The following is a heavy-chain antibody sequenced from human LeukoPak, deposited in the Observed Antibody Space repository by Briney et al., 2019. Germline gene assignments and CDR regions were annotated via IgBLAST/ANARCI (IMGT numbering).Heavy chain of an antibody. Sequence: ASVKVSCKASGYTFTSYGISWVRQAPGQGLEWMGWISAYNGNTNYAQKLQGRVTMTTDTSTSTAYMELRGLRSDDTAVYYCAREDPSGYDYYFDYWGQGTLVTVSS. V-gene: IGHV1-18*01. CDR1: GYTFTSYG. J-gene: IGHJ4*02. CDR3: AREDPSGYDYYFDY. D-gene: IGHD5-12*01. CDR2: ISAYNGNT.